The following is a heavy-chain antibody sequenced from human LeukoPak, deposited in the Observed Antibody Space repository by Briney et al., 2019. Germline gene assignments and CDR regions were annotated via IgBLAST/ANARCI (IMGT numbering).Heavy chain of an antibody. CDR1: GGSFSGYY. Sequence: PSETLSLTCAVYGGSFSGYYWSWIRQPPGKGLEWIGEINHSGSTNYNTSLKSRVTISVDTSKNQFSLKLSSVTAADTAVYYCARDLIVVVPAAMVRVNYYYYYMDVWGKGTTVTVSS. D-gene: IGHD2-2*01. J-gene: IGHJ6*03. CDR3: ARDLIVVVPAAMVRVNYYYYYMDV. CDR2: INHSGST. V-gene: IGHV4-34*01.